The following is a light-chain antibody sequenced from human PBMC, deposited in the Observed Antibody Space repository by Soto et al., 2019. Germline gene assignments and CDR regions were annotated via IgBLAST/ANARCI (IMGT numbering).Light chain of an antibody. CDR2: GAS. J-gene: IGKJ4*01. CDR1: QSVSSN. Sequence: EIVMTQSPATLSVSPGERATLSCRASQSVSSNLGWYQQKPGQAPRLLIYGASTRATGIPARFSGSGSGTEFTLTVSSLQSEDFAVYYCQQYNNWPFTFGGGTKVEIK. V-gene: IGKV3-15*01. CDR3: QQYNNWPFT.